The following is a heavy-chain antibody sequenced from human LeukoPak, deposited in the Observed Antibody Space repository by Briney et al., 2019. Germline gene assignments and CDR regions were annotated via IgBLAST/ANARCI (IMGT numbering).Heavy chain of an antibody. J-gene: IGHJ5*02. CDR2: IYYSGST. CDR3: ARHLWPGIAAAGISIAYNWFDP. Sequence: PSETLSLTCTVSGDSISTSNSYWGWIRQPPGKGLEWIGSIYYSGSTYYNPSLKSRVTISVDTSKNQFSLKLSSVTAADTAVYYCARHLWPGIAAAGISIAYNWFDPWGQGTLVTVSS. V-gene: IGHV4-39*01. D-gene: IGHD6-13*01. CDR1: GDSISTSNSY.